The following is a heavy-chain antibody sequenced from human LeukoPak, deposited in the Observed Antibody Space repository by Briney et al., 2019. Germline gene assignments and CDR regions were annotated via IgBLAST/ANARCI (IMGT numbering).Heavy chain of an antibody. V-gene: IGHV4-34*01. J-gene: IGHJ4*03. CDR3: ARGATISETGYFDF. D-gene: IGHD5-24*01. Sequence: SETLSLTCAVYGGSFSRYYWSWIRQSPGKGLEWIAEIDHRGDTNYNPPVKSRVTISVDTSKNQFSLKVRSLSAADTAAYYCARGATISETGYFDFWGQGTLVTVSS. CDR2: IDHRGDT. CDR1: GGSFSRYY.